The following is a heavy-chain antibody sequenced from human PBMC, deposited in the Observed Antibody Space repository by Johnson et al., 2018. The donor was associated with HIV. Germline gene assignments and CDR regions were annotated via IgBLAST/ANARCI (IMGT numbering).Heavy chain of an antibody. CDR3: AKASNYYDSSRHAFDI. J-gene: IGHJ3*02. V-gene: IGHV3-30*18. Sequence: QVQLVESGGGLVQPGGSLRLSCAASGFTFSSYWMSWVRQAPGKGLEWVAVISYDGSNKYYADSVKGRFSISRDNSKKTLHLQMSSLRAEDTAVYYCAKASNYYDSSRHAFDIWGQGTMVTVSS. CDR2: ISYDGSNK. CDR1: GFTFSSYW. D-gene: IGHD3-22*01.